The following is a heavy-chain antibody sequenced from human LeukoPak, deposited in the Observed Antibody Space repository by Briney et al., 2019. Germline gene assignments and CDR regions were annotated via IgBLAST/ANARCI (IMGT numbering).Heavy chain of an antibody. CDR1: GGSFSGYY. J-gene: IGHJ4*02. CDR3: ARAPSIEARWGGIVFDY. V-gene: IGHV4-34*01. CDR2: INHSGST. D-gene: IGHD6-6*01. Sequence: SETLSLICAVYGGSFSGYYWSWIRQPPGKGLEWIGEINHSGSTNYNPSLKSRVTISVDTSKNQFSLKLSSVTAADTAVYYCARAPSIEARWGGIVFDYWGQGTLVTVSS.